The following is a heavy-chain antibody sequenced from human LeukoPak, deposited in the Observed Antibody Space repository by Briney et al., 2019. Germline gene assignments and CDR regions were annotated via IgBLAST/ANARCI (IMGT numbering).Heavy chain of an antibody. CDR1: GDSLNSGAYY. Sequence: SQTLSLTCTVSGDSLNSGAYYWSWIRQHPGKGLEWIGYIYYSGSTYYNPSPKSRLTISIDTSKNQFSLRLSSVTAADTSVYYCVRSRTRGTTVDYWGQGTLVTVSS. CDR3: VRSRTRGTTVDY. CDR2: IYYSGST. V-gene: IGHV4-31*03. D-gene: IGHD4-17*01. J-gene: IGHJ4*02.